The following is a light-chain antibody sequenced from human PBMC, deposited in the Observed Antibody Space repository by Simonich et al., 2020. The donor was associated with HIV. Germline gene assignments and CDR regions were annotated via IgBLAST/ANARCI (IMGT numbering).Light chain of an antibody. J-gene: IGKJ4*01. Sequence: IQLTQSPSFLSASVGDRVTITCRASQGISSYLSWYQQKPGKAPKLLLYAASRLESGVPSRFSCSGSGTDYTLTISSLQPEDFATYYCQQYYSTPLTFGGGTKVEIK. CDR2: AAS. CDR1: QGISSY. CDR3: QQYYSTPLT. V-gene: IGKV1-NL1*01.